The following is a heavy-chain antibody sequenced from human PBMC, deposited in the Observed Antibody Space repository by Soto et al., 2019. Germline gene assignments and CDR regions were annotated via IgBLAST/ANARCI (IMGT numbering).Heavy chain of an antibody. J-gene: IGHJ6*02. Sequence: SDTLSLTCTVSGGSISSGGYYSSWIRQHPGKGLEWIGYIYYSGSTYYNPSLKSRVTISVDTSKNQFSLKLSSVTAADTAVYYCATGTYYDGSGSYYNGVDYYYGMDVWGQGTTVT. CDR2: IYYSGST. V-gene: IGHV4-31*03. CDR1: GGSISSGGYY. D-gene: IGHD3-10*01. CDR3: ATGTYYDGSGSYYNGVDYYYGMDV.